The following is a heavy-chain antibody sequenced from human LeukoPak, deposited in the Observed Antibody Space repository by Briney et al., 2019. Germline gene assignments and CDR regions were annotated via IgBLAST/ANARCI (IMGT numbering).Heavy chain of an antibody. CDR2: ISSSSTYI. Sequence: GGSLRLSCAASGFTFSIYSMNWVRQAPGMGLEWVSSISSSSTYIYFADSVKGRFTISRDNAKNSLYLQMNSLRAEDTAVYYCARGDILPHWGQGTLVTVSS. CDR1: GFTFSIYS. J-gene: IGHJ4*02. V-gene: IGHV3-21*01. CDR3: ARGDILPH. D-gene: IGHD3-3*02.